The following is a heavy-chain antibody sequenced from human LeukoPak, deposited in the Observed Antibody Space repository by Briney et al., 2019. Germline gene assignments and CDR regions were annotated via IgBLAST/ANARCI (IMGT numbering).Heavy chain of an antibody. CDR2: IDWGDDK. CDR3: ARSLGYYYYYMDV. J-gene: IGHJ6*03. Sequence: SGPTLVNPTQTLTLTCTFSGFSLSTDGMCVSWIRQPPGKALEWLARIDWGDDKYYSTSLKTRLTISKDTSKNQVVLTMTNMDPVDTATYFCARSLGYYYYYMDVWGKGTTVTVSS. V-gene: IGHV2-70*11. CDR1: GFSLSTDGMC.